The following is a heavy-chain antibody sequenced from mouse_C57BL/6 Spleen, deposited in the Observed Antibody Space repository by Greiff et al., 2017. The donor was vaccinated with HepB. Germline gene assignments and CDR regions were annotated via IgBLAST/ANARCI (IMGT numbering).Heavy chain of an antibody. D-gene: IGHD2-1*01. Sequence: VKLQQSGAELARPGASVKLSCKASGYTFTSYGISWVKQRTGQGLEWIGEIYPRSGNTYYNEKFKGKATLTADKSSSTAYMELRSLTSEDSAVYFCARCYYGNYDYYAMDYWGQGTSVTVSS. CDR3: ARCYYGNYDYYAMDY. CDR1: GYTFTSYG. V-gene: IGHV1-81*01. J-gene: IGHJ4*01. CDR2: IYPRSGNT.